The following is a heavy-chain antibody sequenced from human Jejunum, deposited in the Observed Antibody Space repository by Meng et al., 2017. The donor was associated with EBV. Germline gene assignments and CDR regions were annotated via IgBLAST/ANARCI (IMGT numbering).Heavy chain of an antibody. D-gene: IGHD6-13*01. CDR1: GGSISGSY. Sequence: LQDSAPALVAPSDTLARTCTVSGGSISGSYCNWIRQSPGKGREWIGYVYYTGGTNYNPALRGRVTISVDTSKNQFSLNLISVTAADTAVYFCAREIPAAGKFDSWGQGALVTVSS. J-gene: IGHJ4*02. V-gene: IGHV4-59*01. CDR2: VYYTGGT. CDR3: AREIPAAGKFDS.